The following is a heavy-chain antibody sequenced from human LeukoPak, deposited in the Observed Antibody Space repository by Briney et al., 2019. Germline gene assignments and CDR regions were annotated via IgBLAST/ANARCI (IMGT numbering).Heavy chain of an antibody. CDR1: GYTFTSYG. J-gene: IGHJ6*02. V-gene: IGHV1-18*01. CDR2: ISAYNGDT. Sequence: ASVKVSCKASGYTFTSYGISWVRQAPGQGLEWMGWISAYNGDTNYAQKLQGRVTMTTDASTSTAYMELRSLRSDDTAVYYCARDIHGYSSSWYGMDVWGQGTTVTVSS. D-gene: IGHD6-13*01. CDR3: ARDIHGYSSSWYGMDV.